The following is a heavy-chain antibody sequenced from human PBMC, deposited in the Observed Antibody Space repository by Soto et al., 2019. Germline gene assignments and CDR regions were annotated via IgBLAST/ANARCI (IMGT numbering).Heavy chain of an antibody. CDR1: GATFTSYG. J-gene: IGHJ3*01. D-gene: IGHD3-22*01. Sequence: QVQLVQSGAEVKKPGSSVKVSCKGSGATFTSYGVIWVRQAPGQGLEWMGGIIPIFDKANYARKFQARLTITADKSTSTAFMELRSLRSEDTAVYYCARERGGAIIVGVTGTFDVWGQGTLVTVSS. CDR3: ARERGGAIIVGVTGTFDV. CDR2: IIPIFDKA. V-gene: IGHV1-69*06.